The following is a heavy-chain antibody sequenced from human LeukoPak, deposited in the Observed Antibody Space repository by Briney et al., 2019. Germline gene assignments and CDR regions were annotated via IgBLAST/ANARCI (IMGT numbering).Heavy chain of an antibody. V-gene: IGHV3-23*01. D-gene: IGHD3-16*01. CDR1: GSTFSSYA. CDR3: AKCLFQVGYFDY. Sequence: PGGSLRLSCAASGSTFSSYAMSWVRQAPGKGLEWVSAISGSGGSTYYADSVKGRFTISRDNSKNTLYLQMNSLRAEDTAVYYCAKCLFQVGYFDYWGQGTLVTVSS. J-gene: IGHJ4*02. CDR2: ISGSGGST.